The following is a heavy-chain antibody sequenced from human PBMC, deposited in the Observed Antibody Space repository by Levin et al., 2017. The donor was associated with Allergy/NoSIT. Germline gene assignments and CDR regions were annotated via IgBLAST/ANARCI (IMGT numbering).Heavy chain of an antibody. J-gene: IGHJ6*03. D-gene: IGHD3-3*01. CDR1: GGSISSSY. CDR3: ARWTNTIFGVVIPRAGGDDYMDV. CDR2: IYYSGST. Sequence: SQTLSLTCTVSGGSISSSYWSWIRPPPGKGLEWIGYIYYSGSTNYNPSLKSRVTISVDTSKNQFSLKLSSVTAADTAVYYCARWTNTIFGVVIPRAGGDDYMDVWGKGTTVTVSS. V-gene: IGHV4-59*01.